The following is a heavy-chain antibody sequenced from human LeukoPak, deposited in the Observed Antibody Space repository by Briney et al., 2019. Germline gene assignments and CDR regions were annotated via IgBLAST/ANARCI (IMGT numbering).Heavy chain of an antibody. V-gene: IGHV3-33*01. CDR3: ARNYYDSSGYYYHDY. CDR1: RCTFSSYG. Sequence: AGSLRLSCAASRCTFSSYGMHWVRQAPGKGLEWVAVIWYDGSNKYYADSVKGRFTISRDNSKNTLYLQMNSLRAEDTAVYYCARNYYDSSGYYYHDYWGQGTLVTVSS. J-gene: IGHJ4*02. CDR2: IWYDGSNK. D-gene: IGHD3-22*01.